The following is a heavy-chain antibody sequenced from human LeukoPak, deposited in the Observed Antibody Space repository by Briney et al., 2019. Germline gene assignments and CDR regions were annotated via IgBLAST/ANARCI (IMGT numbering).Heavy chain of an antibody. CDR3: ARGLCPRWGAVYYYYGMDV. Sequence: PSETLSLTCTVSGGSISSSSYYWGWIRQPPGKGLEWIGSIYYSGSTYYNPSLKSRVTISVDTSKNQFSLKLSSVTAADTAVYYCARGLCPRWGAVYYYYGMDVWGQGTTVTVSS. V-gene: IGHV4-39*07. CDR2: IYYSGST. J-gene: IGHJ6*02. CDR1: GGSISSSSYY. D-gene: IGHD1-26*01.